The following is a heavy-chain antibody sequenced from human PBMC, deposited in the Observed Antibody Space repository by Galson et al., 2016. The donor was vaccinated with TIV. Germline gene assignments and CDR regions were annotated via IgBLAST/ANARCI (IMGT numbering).Heavy chain of an antibody. D-gene: IGHD4-17*01. V-gene: IGHV4-31*03. CDR2: IHFTGRT. Sequence: LTCSVSGVSISSGFSYWNWVRQSPGQGLEWIGYIHFTGRTYYNPSFQSRVSISVDTSKSQFSLNLRSVTAADTAVYFCARETYGDYDNYDAFDFWGRGTMVTVSS. CDR1: GVSISSGFSY. CDR3: ARETYGDYDNYDAFDF. J-gene: IGHJ3*01.